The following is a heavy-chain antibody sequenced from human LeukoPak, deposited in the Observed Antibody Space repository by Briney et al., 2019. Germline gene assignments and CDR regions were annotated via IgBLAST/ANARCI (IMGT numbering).Heavy chain of an antibody. V-gene: IGHV1-18*01. Sequence: ASVKVSCKASGYTFTSYGISWVRQAPGQGLEWMGWISAYNGNTNYAQKLQGRVTMTTDTSTSTDYMELRSLRSDDTAVYYCARAPSITIIGVVDYWGQGTLVTVSS. D-gene: IGHD3-3*01. CDR2: ISAYNGNT. CDR1: GYTFTSYG. CDR3: ARAPSITIIGVVDY. J-gene: IGHJ4*02.